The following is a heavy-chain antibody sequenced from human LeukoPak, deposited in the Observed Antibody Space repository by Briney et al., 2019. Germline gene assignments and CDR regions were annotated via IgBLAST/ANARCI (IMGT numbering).Heavy chain of an antibody. CDR3: ATYGGNSGGDY. Sequence: SETLSLTCTVSGGSISSSSYYWSWIRQPPGKGLEWIGYIYYSGSTNYNPSLKSRVTISVDTSKNQFSLKLSSVTAADTAVYYCATYGGNSGGDYWGQGTLVTVSS. CDR2: IYYSGST. J-gene: IGHJ4*02. CDR1: GGSISSSSYY. V-gene: IGHV4-61*05. D-gene: IGHD4-23*01.